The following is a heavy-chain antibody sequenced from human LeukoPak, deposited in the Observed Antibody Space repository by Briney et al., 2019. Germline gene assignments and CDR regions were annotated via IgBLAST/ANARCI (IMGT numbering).Heavy chain of an antibody. CDR2: ISYDGSNK. V-gene: IGHV3-30-3*01. D-gene: IGHD3-16*01. J-gene: IGHJ4*02. CDR3: AVLAGGIY. CDR1: GFTFSSYA. Sequence: GGSLRLSCAASGFTFSSYAMHWVRQAPGKGLEWVAVISYDGSNKYYADSVKGRFTISRDNSKNTLYLQMNSLRAEDTAVYYCAVLAGGIYWGQGTLVTVSS.